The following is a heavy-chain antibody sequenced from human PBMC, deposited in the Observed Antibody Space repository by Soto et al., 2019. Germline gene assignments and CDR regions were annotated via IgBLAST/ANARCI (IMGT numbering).Heavy chain of an antibody. CDR2: MNPNSGNT. D-gene: IGHD7-27*01. V-gene: IGHV1-8*01. Sequence: QVQLVQSGAEVKKPGASVKVSCKASGYTFTSYDINWVRQSTGQGPEWMGWMNPNSGNTGYAQKFQGRVTMTRNTSISTAYMELSILRSEDTAVYYCARLTFLTYYFDYWGQGTLVTVSS. CDR1: GYTFTSYD. J-gene: IGHJ4*02. CDR3: ARLTFLTYYFDY.